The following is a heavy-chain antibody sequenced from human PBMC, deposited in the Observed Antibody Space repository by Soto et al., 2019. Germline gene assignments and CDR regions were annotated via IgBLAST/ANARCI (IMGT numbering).Heavy chain of an antibody. CDR3: ARSDGETVGRYFDLWYFDY. D-gene: IGHD3-9*01. V-gene: IGHV5-51*01. CDR2: IYPGDSDT. CDR1: GGSISSYY. Sequence: ETLSLTCTVSGGSISSYYWSWIRQPPGKGLEWMGIIYPGDSDTRYSPSFQGQVTISADKSISTAYLQWSSLKASDTAMYYCARSDGETVGRYFDLWYFDYWGQGTLVTVSS. J-gene: IGHJ4*02.